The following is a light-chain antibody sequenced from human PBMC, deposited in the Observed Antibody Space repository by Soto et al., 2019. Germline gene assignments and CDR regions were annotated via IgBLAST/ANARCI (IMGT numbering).Light chain of an antibody. CDR3: QQYDKWPRT. CDR2: GAS. V-gene: IGKV3-15*01. Sequence: ELVMTPSPATLSVSLVEIAPLSCRACQSVSIDLAWYQQKPGQAPRLLISGASSRATGIPDRFSGGGSGAEYTLTISSLQSEDFAVYYCQQYDKWPRTFGQGTKVDI. CDR1: QSVSID. J-gene: IGKJ1*01.